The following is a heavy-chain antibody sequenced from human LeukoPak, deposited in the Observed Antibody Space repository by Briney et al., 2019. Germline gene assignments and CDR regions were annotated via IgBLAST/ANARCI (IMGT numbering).Heavy chain of an antibody. J-gene: IGHJ6*02. V-gene: IGHV3-66*01. D-gene: IGHD3-16*01. CDR2: IYSGGSI. CDR3: AKEEGGYGMDV. Sequence: PGGSLRLSCAASGFTVMNNYMSWVRQAPGKGLECVSVIYSGGSIYYADSVKGRFTISRDNSKNTVFLQMNSLRAEDTAMYYCAKEEGGYGMDVWGQGTTVTVSS. CDR1: GFTVMNNY.